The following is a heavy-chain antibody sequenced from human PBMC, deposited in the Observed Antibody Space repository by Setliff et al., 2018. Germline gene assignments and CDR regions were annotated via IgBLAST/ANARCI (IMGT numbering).Heavy chain of an antibody. CDR1: GASISSYY. J-gene: IGHJ4*02. D-gene: IGHD3-3*01. Sequence: SETLSLTCTVSGASISSYYWSWIRQPPGKGLEWIGYIYTSGGTNYNPSLKSRVTISVDASKNQFSLKLNSVTAADTAVYYCARHFYPPDFFAHWGQGLLVTVSS. CDR3: ARHFYPPDFFAH. V-gene: IGHV4-59*08. CDR2: IYTSGGT.